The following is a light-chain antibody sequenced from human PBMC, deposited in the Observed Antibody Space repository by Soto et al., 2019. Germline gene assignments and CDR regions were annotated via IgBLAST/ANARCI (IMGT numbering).Light chain of an antibody. CDR3: QQRSSWPRYT. Sequence: EIVLTQSPATLSLSPGERATLSCRASQSVSTYLAWCQQKPGQAPRLLIYDASDRATGIPARFSGSGSGTDFTLTISSLEPEDFAVYYCQQRSSWPRYTFGQGSKLEIK. V-gene: IGKV3-11*01. CDR2: DAS. CDR1: QSVSTY. J-gene: IGKJ2*01.